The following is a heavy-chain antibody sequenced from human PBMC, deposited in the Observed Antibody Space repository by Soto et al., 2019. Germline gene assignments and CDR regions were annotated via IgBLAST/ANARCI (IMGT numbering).Heavy chain of an antibody. J-gene: IGHJ5*02. CDR1: GGSISSGGYS. D-gene: IGHD3-22*01. CDR3: ARTEYYYDSSGYYSGHPFDP. CDR2: IYHSGST. Sequence: SETLSLTCAVSGGSISSGGYSWSWIRQPPGKGLEWIGYIYHSGSTYYNPSLKSRVTISVDRSKNQFSLKLSSVTAADTAVYYCARTEYYYDSSGYYSGHPFDPWGQGTLVTVSS. V-gene: IGHV4-30-2*01.